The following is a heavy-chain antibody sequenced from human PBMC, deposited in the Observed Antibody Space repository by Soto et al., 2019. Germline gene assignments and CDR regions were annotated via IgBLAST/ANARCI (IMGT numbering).Heavy chain of an antibody. CDR2: ISYDGSNK. D-gene: IGHD1-26*01. V-gene: IGHV3-30*03. Sequence: GGSLRLSCAASGFTFSSYGMPWVRQAPGKGLEWVAVISYDGSNKYYADSVKGRFTISRDNSKNTLYLQMNSLRAEDTAVDYCARGLVGAVDYWGQGTMVTVSS. CDR3: ARGLVGAVDY. J-gene: IGHJ4*02. CDR1: GFTFSSYG.